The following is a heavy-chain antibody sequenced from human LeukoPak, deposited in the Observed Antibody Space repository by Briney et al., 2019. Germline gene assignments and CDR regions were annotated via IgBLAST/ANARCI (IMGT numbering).Heavy chain of an antibody. CDR2: ISAYNGNT. V-gene: IGHV1-18*01. CDR1: GYTFTSYG. Sequence: ASVKVSCMASGYTFTSYGISWVRQAPGQGLEWMGWISAYNGNTNYAQKLQGRVTMTTDTSTSTAYMELRSLRSDDTAVYYCARDGGQQLVPYSPDYWGQGTLVTVSS. D-gene: IGHD6-13*01. CDR3: ARDGGQQLVPYSPDY. J-gene: IGHJ4*02.